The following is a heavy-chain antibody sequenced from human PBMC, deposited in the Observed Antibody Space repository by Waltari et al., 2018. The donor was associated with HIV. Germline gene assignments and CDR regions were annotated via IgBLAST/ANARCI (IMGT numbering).Heavy chain of an antibody. J-gene: IGHJ3*02. CDR2: IYPGDSDT. V-gene: IGHV5-51*01. CDR1: GYSFTSYW. Sequence: EVQLVQSGAEVKKPGESLKISCKGSGYSFTSYWIGWVRQMPGKGLEWMGIIYPGDSDTRYSPSFQGQVTIAADKSISTAYLQWSSLKASDTAMYYCARQTTVTTTDVDAFDIWGQGTMVTVSS. CDR3: ARQTTVTTTDVDAFDI. D-gene: IGHD4-17*01.